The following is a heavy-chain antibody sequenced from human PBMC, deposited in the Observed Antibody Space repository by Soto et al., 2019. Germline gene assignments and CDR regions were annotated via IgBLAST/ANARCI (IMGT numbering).Heavy chain of an antibody. Sequence: PGGSLRLSCAASGFTFSSYAMSWVRQAPGKGLEWVSAISGSGGSTYYADSMKGRFTISRDNSKNTLYLQVNSLRADDTAVYYCAKRSSDWYFDYWGQGTLVTVS. CDR1: GFTFSSYA. CDR3: AKRSSDWYFDY. CDR2: ISGSGGST. J-gene: IGHJ4*02. D-gene: IGHD6-19*01. V-gene: IGHV3-23*01.